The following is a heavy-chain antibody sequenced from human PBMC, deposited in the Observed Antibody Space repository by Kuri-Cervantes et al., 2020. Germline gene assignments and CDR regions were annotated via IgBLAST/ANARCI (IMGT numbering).Heavy chain of an antibody. CDR3: TAYYYMDV. J-gene: IGHJ6*03. V-gene: IGHV3-15*01. CDR1: GFTFRNAW. Sequence: GESLKISCAASGFTFRNAWLDWVRQAPGKGLEWVGRVKRKIDGETTDYAAPVKGRFTISRDDSKNMLSLQMDSLKTEDTAVYYCTAYYYMDVWGKGTTVTVSS. CDR2: VKRKIDGETT.